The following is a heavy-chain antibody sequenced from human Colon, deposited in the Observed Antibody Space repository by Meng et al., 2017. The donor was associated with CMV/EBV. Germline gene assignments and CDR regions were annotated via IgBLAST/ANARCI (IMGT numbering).Heavy chain of an antibody. CDR3: ARLMPFGQESDY. V-gene: IGHV1-8*02. CDR2: MNPNSRNT. D-gene: IGHD3/OR15-3a*01. J-gene: IGHJ4*02. CDR1: GYTFSTYD. Sequence: CKASGYTFSTYDIHWVRQAAGQGPELMGWMNPNSRNTASARKFQGRLIMTSDNSINTAYMELSSLTSEDTAVYFCARLMPFGQESDYWGQGTLVTVSS.